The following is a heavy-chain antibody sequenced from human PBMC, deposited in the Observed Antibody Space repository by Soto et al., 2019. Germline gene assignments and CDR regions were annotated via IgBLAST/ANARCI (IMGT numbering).Heavy chain of an antibody. CDR1: GGSISSYY. J-gene: IGHJ5*02. Sequence: SETLSLTCTVSGGSISSYYWSWIRQPPGKGLEWFGYIYYSGSTNYNPSLKSRVTISVDTSKNQFSLKLSSVTAADTAVYYCARSVWFGELLSFPPANNWFDPWGQGTLVTVSS. CDR2: IYYSGST. D-gene: IGHD3-10*01. V-gene: IGHV4-59*01. CDR3: ARSVWFGELLSFPPANNWFDP.